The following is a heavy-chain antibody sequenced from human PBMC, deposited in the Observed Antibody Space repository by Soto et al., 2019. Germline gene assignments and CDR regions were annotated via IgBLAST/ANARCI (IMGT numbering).Heavy chain of an antibody. CDR1: GFTFSSYA. V-gene: IGHV3-23*01. D-gene: IGHD6-19*01. CDR3: AKDGYSSGWSPADY. J-gene: IGHJ4*02. Sequence: EVQLLESGGGLVQPGGSLRLSCAASGFTFSSYAMSWVRQAPGKGLEWVSAISGSGGITYYADSVKGRFTISRDNSKNTLYLQMNSLRAEDTAVYYCAKDGYSSGWSPADYWGQGTLVTVSS. CDR2: ISGSGGIT.